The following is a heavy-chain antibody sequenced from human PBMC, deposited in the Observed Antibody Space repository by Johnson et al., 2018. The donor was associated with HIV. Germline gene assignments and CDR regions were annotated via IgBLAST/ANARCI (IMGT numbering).Heavy chain of an antibody. V-gene: IGHV3-23*04. CDR1: GFTFRSYG. J-gene: IGHJ3*01. D-gene: IGHD3-16*01. CDR2: ISAFGSST. CDR3: ARRIIAVNEDAFEF. Sequence: VQLVESGGGLVQPGGSLRLSCAASGFTFRSYGMTWVRQAPGKGLEWVSDISAFGSSTYYADPVKGRFPISRDNSKNTLYLQMNSLRAEDTAVSYCARRIIAVNEDAFEFGGRGKMVTVSS.